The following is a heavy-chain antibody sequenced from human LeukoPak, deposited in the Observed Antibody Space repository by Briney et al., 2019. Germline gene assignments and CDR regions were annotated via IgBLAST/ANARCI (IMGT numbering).Heavy chain of an antibody. CDR2: TSTSGGSA. CDR3: ARYSGSYYYPPAWDL. CDR1: GFTFSNNA. J-gene: IGHJ4*02. Sequence: GGSLRLSCAASGFTFSNNAMSWVRQAPGKGLEWVSATSTSGGSAYYADSVKGRFTISRDNSKNTLYLQMDCLRADDTAVYYCARYSGSYYYPPAWDLWGQGTLVTVSS. V-gene: IGHV3-23*01. D-gene: IGHD1-26*01.